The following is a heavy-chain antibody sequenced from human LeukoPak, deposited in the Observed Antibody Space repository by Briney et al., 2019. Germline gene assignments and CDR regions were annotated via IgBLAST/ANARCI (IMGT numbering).Heavy chain of an antibody. D-gene: IGHD2-2*01. CDR2: INLNSGGT. CDR1: GYTFTGYY. CDR3: ARGNIVVVPAAKGRVGMDV. V-gene: IGHV1-2*02. J-gene: IGHJ6*02. Sequence: ASVKVSCKASGYTFTGYYMHWVRQAPGQGLEWVGWINLNSGGTNYAQQFQGRVTMTRDTSISTAYMELSRLISDDTAVYYCARGNIVVVPAAKGRVGMDVWGQGTTVTASS.